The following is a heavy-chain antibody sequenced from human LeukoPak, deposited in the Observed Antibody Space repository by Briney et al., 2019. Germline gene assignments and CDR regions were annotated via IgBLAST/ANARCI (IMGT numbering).Heavy chain of an antibody. D-gene: IGHD5-18*01. Sequence: ASVKVSCTASGYTFTRYYMRWVRQAPGQGLEWMGIINPSGGSTNYAQKFQGRVTMTRDTSTSTVYMELSSLRSEDTAVYYCARDRSYGLDYWGQGTLVTVSS. CDR2: INPSGGST. CDR3: ARDRSYGLDY. V-gene: IGHV1-46*01. CDR1: GYTFTRYY. J-gene: IGHJ4*02.